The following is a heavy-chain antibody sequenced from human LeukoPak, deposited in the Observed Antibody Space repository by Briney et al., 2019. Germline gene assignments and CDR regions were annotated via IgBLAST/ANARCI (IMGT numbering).Heavy chain of an antibody. V-gene: IGHV4-34*01. J-gene: IGHJ4*02. D-gene: IGHD1-14*01. Sequence: SETLSLTCAVYGGSFSGYYWSWIRQPPGKGLEWIGEINHSGSTNYNPSLKSRVTISVDTSKNQFSLRLTSVTAADTAVYYCAKEGPEGRYYFDSWGQGTLVTVSS. CDR1: GGSFSGYY. CDR2: INHSGST. CDR3: AKEGPEGRYYFDS.